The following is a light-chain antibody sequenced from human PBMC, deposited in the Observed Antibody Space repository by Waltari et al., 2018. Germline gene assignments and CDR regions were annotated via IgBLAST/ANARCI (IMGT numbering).Light chain of an antibody. Sequence: DIQMTQSPSSLSASVGDRVTITCQASQDISNYLNWYQQKPRKAPKLLIYDASKLETGVPSRFSGSGSGTDFTFTISSLQPEDIATYYCQQYDNLPLTFGGGTKVEIK. CDR2: DAS. J-gene: IGKJ4*01. CDR3: QQYDNLPLT. CDR1: QDISNY. V-gene: IGKV1-33*01.